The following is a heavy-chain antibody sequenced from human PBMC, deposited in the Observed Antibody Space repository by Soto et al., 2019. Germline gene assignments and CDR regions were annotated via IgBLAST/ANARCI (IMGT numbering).Heavy chain of an antibody. CDR1: GFTFSSYW. Sequence: PGGSLRLSCAASGFTFSSYWMHWVRQAPGKGLVWVSRINSDGSSTSYADSVKGRFTISRDNAKNTLYLQMNSLRAEDTAVYYCARGSYYYDSSGYNNWFDPWGQGTLVTVSS. D-gene: IGHD3-22*01. CDR3: ARGSYYYDSSGYNNWFDP. CDR2: INSDGSST. J-gene: IGHJ5*02. V-gene: IGHV3-74*01.